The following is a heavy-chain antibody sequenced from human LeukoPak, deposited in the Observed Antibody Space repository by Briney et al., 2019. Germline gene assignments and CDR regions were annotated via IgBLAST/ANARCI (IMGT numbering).Heavy chain of an antibody. CDR2: INPSSGFT. V-gene: IGHV1-46*01. D-gene: IGHD4-11*01. J-gene: IGHJ5*02. CDR3: ARGRGSTVTTEWFDP. Sequence: ASVKVSCKASGYTFTSYFIHWVRLAPGQGLEWMGIINPSSGFTSYAQQFQGRITMTRDTSTTTVYMQLSSLRSEDTAFYYCARGRGSTVTTEWFDPWGQGTLVTVSS. CDR1: GYTFTSYF.